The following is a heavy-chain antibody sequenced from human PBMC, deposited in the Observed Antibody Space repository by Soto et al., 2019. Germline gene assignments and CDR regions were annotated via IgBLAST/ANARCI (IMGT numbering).Heavy chain of an antibody. J-gene: IGHJ6*03. D-gene: IGHD2-21*02. V-gene: IGHV4-59*01. CDR1: GGSISSYY. Sequence: SSETLCLTCTGSGGSISSYYWSWIRQPPGKGLEWIGYIYYSGSTNYNPSLKSRVTISVDTSKNQFSLKLSSVTAADTAVYYCARVKSSGDYLYYYYNLAVSAKRTTVPVS. CDR2: IYYSGST. CDR3: ARVKSSGDYLYYYYNLAV.